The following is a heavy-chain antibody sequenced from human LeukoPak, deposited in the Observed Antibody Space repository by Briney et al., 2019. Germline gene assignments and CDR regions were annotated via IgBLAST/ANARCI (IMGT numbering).Heavy chain of an antibody. J-gene: IGHJ4*02. Sequence: SETLSLTCTSSGASISGFYWSWIRQPPGKGLEWSGSTNYSGSTNYNPSLKSRVTISIDTSKNRLSLKLISVTAADTAVYYCARDPIHRDDYNADWGQGDLVSVSS. CDR2: TNYSGST. CDR3: ARDPIHRDDYNAD. V-gene: IGHV4-59*01. CDR1: GASISGFY. D-gene: IGHD5-24*01.